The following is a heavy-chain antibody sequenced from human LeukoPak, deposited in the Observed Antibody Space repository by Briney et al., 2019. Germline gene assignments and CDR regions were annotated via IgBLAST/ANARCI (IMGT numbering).Heavy chain of an antibody. CDR1: YGSISSYH. Sequence: SETLSLTCTVSYGSISSYHWSWIRQPPGKGLEWIGCIDYSGSTNYNPSLKSRVIISVDTSKTQFSLKLSSVTAADTAVYYCARHYYSDPFDYWGQGTLVTVSS. V-gene: IGHV4-59*01. CDR3: ARHYYSDPFDY. J-gene: IGHJ4*02. CDR2: IDYSGST. D-gene: IGHD4-17*01.